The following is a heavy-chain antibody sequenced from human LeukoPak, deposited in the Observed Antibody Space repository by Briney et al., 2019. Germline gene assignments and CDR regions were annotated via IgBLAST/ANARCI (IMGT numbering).Heavy chain of an antibody. CDR1: GFTFSSYG. CDR3: AKRGVTGYKEGFDY. J-gene: IGHJ4*02. V-gene: IGHV3-30*18. D-gene: IGHD3-9*01. Sequence: PGRSLRLSCAASGFTFSSYGMHWVRQAPGKGLEWVAVISYDGSSKYYADSVKGRFTISRDNSKNTLYLQMNSLRAEDTAVYYCAKRGVTGYKEGFDYWGQGTLVTVSS. CDR2: ISYDGSSK.